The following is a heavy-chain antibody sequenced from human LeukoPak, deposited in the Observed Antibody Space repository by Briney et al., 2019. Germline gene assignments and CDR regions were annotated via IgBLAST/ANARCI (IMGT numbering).Heavy chain of an antibody. V-gene: IGHV3-30*18. CDR1: GFTFSSYG. D-gene: IGHD1-26*01. CDR2: ISYDGSNK. CDR3: AKDRMVGASYFDY. Sequence: GSLRLSCAASGFTFSSYGMHWVRQAPGKGLEWLAVISYDGSNKYYADSVKGRFTISRDNSKNTLWLQMNSLRGEDTAVYYCAKDRMVGASYFDYWGQGTLVTVSS. J-gene: IGHJ4*02.